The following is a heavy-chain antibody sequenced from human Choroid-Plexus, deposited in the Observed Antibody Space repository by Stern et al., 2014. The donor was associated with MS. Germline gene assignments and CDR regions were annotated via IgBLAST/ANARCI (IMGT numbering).Heavy chain of an antibody. Sequence: EQLVESGGGVVQPGRPLRLSCVASGFTFGSCAMHWVRQAPGKGLVWVAGVSYDGSNKYYADSVKGRFTISRDNSQNTLYMQMSSLRPEDTAVYYCAKDRQYLTYFFDHWGQGSLVTVSS. V-gene: IGHV3-30*18. CDR2: VSYDGSNK. J-gene: IGHJ5*02. CDR1: GFTFGSCA. CDR3: AKDRQYLTYFFDH. D-gene: IGHD2/OR15-2a*01.